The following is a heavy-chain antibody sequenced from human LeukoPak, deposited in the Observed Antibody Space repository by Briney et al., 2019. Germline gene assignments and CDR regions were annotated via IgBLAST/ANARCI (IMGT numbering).Heavy chain of an antibody. CDR1: GFTFSSYG. D-gene: IGHD5-12*01. J-gene: IGHJ4*02. CDR3: AKDHSDYLDYFDY. Sequence: PGRSLRLSRAASGFTFSSYGMHWVRQAPGKGLEWVAVISYDGSNKYYADSVKSRFTISRDNSKNTLYLQMNSLRAEDTAVYYCAKDHSDYLDYFDYWGQGTLVTVSS. CDR2: ISYDGSNK. V-gene: IGHV3-30*18.